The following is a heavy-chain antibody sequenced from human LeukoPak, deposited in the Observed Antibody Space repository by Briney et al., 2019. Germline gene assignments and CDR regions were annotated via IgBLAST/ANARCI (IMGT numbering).Heavy chain of an antibody. Sequence: SETLSLTCTVSGGSISSTTYYWGWIRQPPGKGLEWIGTIYYDGSTFYNPSLKPRVTISADTSKNQFSLRLRSPTAADTAVYYCARERGDNWNVGPWGQGTLVTVSS. J-gene: IGHJ5*02. CDR2: IYYDGST. V-gene: IGHV4-39*02. CDR1: GGSISSTTYY. D-gene: IGHD1-20*01. CDR3: ARERGDNWNVGP.